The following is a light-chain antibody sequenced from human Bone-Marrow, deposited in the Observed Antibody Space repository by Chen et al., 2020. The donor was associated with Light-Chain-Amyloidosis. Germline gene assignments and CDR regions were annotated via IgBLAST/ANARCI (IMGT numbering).Light chain of an antibody. CDR1: NIGVRS. V-gene: IGLV3-21*02. Sequence: SYVLTQPPSVSVAPGQTARIFCGGDNIGVRSVHWYQQKPGQAPVLVVYDDSDRPSGIPERFSGSNSGKTATLTISWVEAGDEADYCCHVWDIKNNHVVFGGGTKLTVL. CDR2: DDS. CDR3: HVWDIKNNHVV. J-gene: IGLJ3*02.